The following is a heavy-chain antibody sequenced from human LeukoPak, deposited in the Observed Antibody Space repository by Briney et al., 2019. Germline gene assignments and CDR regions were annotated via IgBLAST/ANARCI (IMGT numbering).Heavy chain of an antibody. CDR2: IYHSGST. CDR1: GGSISSGGYS. Sequence: HPSQTLSLTCAVSGGSISSGGYSWSWIRQPPEKGLEWIGYIYHSGSTYYNPSLKSRVTMSVDRSKNQFSLKLSSVTAADTAVYYCARTYMVRGVIIEAFDYWGQGTLVTVSS. D-gene: IGHD3-10*01. V-gene: IGHV4-30-2*01. J-gene: IGHJ4*02. CDR3: ARTYMVRGVIIEAFDY.